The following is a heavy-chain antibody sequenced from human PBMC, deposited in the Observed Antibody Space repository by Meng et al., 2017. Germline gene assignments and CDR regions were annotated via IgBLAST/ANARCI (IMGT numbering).Heavy chain of an antibody. J-gene: IGHJ2*01. V-gene: IGHV3-33*01. CDR2: IWYDGSNK. Sequence: GESLKISCAASGFTFSSYGMHWVRQAPGKRLEWVAVIWYDGSNKYYADSVKGRFTISRDNSKNTLYLQMNSLRAEDTAVYYCARIFGGKQHGDYVLGDWYFDLWGRGTLVTVSS. CDR1: GFTFSSYG. CDR3: ARIFGGKQHGDYVLGDWYFDL. D-gene: IGHD4-17*01.